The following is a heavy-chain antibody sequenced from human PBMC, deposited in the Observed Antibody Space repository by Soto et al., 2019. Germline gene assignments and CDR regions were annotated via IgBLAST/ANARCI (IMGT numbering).Heavy chain of an antibody. CDR3: AKGVIAVVSDHFDY. J-gene: IGHJ4*02. CDR2: ISGTGGST. CDR1: GFTFSSYA. Sequence: EVQLLDSGGGLVQPGGSLRLSCVASGFTFSSYAMSWVRQAPGKGLEWVATISGTGGSTYYADSVKGRFTISRDSSKKTVYLQMNSLRAADTAVYFCAKGVIAVVSDHFDYWGPGTLVTVSS. D-gene: IGHD3-22*01. V-gene: IGHV3-23*01.